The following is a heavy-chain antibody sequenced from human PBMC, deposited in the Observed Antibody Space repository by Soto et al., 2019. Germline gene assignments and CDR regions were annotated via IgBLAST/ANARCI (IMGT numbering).Heavy chain of an antibody. J-gene: IGHJ5*02. V-gene: IGHV4-34*01. Sequence: SETLSLTCAVYGGFLSESYWTWIRQPPGKGLEWIGEINHVGGTNYNPSLKSRVTMSVDASQNQFSLRLISVTAADTAMYFCVRIRYQLPSSVLWLDPWGQGTPVTVS. CDR3: VRIRYQLPSSVLWLDP. CDR1: GGFLSESY. CDR2: INHVGGT. D-gene: IGHD3-16*01.